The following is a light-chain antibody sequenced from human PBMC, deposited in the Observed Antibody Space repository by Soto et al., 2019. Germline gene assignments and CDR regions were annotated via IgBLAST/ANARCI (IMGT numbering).Light chain of an antibody. V-gene: IGKV1-5*01. CDR3: QHYNSYSEA. CDR1: QTIDNW. J-gene: IGKJ1*01. Sequence: DIQMTQSPSTLSASVGDRVTITCRASQTIDNWLAWYQQKPGKTPKVLIYDVSSLESGVPSRFSGSGYGTEFTLTISSLQPDDFATYYCQHYNSYSEAFGQGTKVE. CDR2: DVS.